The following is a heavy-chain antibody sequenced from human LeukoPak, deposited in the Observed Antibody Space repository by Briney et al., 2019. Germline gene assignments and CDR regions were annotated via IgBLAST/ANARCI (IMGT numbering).Heavy chain of an antibody. CDR3: AKDLDYGDYVGFDY. CDR1: GFTFSSYA. D-gene: IGHD4-17*01. Sequence: GGSLRLSCAASGFTFSSYAMSWVRQAPGKGLEWVSTISGSGGSTYYADSVKGRFTISRDNSKNTLYLQMNSLRAEDTAVYYCAKDLDYGDYVGFDYWGQGTLVTVSS. V-gene: IGHV3-23*01. CDR2: ISGSGGST. J-gene: IGHJ4*02.